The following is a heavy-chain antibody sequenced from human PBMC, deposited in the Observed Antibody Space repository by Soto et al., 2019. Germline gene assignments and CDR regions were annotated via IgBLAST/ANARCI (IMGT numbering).Heavy chain of an antibody. J-gene: IGHJ4*02. Sequence: EVQLVESGGGLVQPGGSLRLSCAASEFTFSSYEMNWVRQAPGRGLEWVSYVSSGGNTIFYTDSVKGRFTVSRDNTKNSLYLQMTGLRAEDTAVYYCARFSLAWHFDCWGQGTLVTVSS. D-gene: IGHD3-9*01. V-gene: IGHV3-48*03. CDR2: VSSGGNTI. CDR3: ARFSLAWHFDC. CDR1: EFTFSSYE.